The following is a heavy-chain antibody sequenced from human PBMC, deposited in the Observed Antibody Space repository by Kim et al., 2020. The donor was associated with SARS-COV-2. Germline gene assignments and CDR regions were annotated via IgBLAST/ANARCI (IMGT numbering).Heavy chain of an antibody. CDR3: ARGLGVVVTAIIVSGDYFDY. J-gene: IGHJ4*02. D-gene: IGHD2-21*02. Sequence: RFTISRDNSKNTLYLQMNSLGAEDTAVYYCARGLGVVVTAIIVSGDYFDYWGQGTLVTVSS. V-gene: IGHV3-30*01.